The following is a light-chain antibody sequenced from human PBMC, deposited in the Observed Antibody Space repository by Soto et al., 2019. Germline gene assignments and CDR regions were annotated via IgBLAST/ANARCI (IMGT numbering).Light chain of an antibody. V-gene: IGLV2-8*01. J-gene: IGLJ1*01. CDR3: ASYAGRDTYV. Sequence: QSALIQPPSVSGSPGRSVTISCTGTSSDVGGYNFVSWFQQYPGKAPKLIIFEVTKRPSEVPDRFSGSKSGNTASLTVSGLRTEDEADYYCASYAGRDTYVFGTGTKGTVL. CDR2: EVT. CDR1: SSDVGGYNF.